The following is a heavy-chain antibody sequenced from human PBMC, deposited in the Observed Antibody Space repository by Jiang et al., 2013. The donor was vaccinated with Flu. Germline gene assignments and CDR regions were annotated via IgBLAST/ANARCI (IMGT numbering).Heavy chain of an antibody. Sequence: SGGSISSSSYYWGWIRQPPGKGLEWIGSIYYSGSTYYNPSLKSRVTISVDTSKNQFSLKLSSVTAADTAVYYCYWYCSSTSCRGFYYGMDVWGQGTTVTVSS. D-gene: IGHD2-2*01. V-gene: IGHV4-39*01. CDR1: GGSISSSSYY. J-gene: IGHJ6*02. CDR3: YWYCSSTSCRGFYYGMDV. CDR2: IYYSGST.